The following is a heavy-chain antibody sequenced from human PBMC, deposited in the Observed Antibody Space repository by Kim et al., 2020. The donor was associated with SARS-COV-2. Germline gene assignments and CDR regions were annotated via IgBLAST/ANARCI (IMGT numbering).Heavy chain of an antibody. J-gene: IGHJ4*02. D-gene: IGHD6-19*01. V-gene: IGHV4-34*01. CDR1: GGSFSGYY. CDR2: INHSGST. CDR3: ARGRTVAGKTSLDY. Sequence: SETLSLTCAVYGGSFSGYYWSWIRQPPGKGLEWIGEINHSGSTNYNPSLKSRVTISVDTSKNQVSLKLSSVTAADTAVYYCARGRTVAGKTSLDYCGQGNLVTVSA.